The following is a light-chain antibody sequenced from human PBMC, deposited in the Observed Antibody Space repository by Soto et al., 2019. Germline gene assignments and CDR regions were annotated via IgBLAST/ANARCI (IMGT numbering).Light chain of an antibody. V-gene: IGLV2-8*01. CDR1: SSDVGDYNY. J-gene: IGLJ2*01. CDR3: SSYAGSNNVV. Sequence: QSALTQPPSASGSPGQSVTISCTGTSSDVGDYNYVSWYQQHPGKAPKLMIYEVNKRPSGVPDRFSGSKSGNTASLTVSGLQAEDEADYCCSSYAGSNNVVFGGGTKVTAL. CDR2: EVN.